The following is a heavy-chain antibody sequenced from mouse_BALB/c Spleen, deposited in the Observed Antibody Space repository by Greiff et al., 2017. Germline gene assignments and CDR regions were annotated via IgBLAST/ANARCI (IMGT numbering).Heavy chain of an antibody. CDR1: GFTFSNYW. CDR2: IRLKSNNYAT. CDR3: TRRGDYWYFDV. Sequence: EVKLEESGGGLVQPGGSMKLSCVASGFTFSNYWMNWVRQSPEKGLEWVAEIRLKSNNYATHYAESVKGRFTISRDDSKSSVYLQMNNLRAEDTGIYYCTRRGDYWYFDVWGAGTTVTVSS. J-gene: IGHJ1*01. V-gene: IGHV6-6*02.